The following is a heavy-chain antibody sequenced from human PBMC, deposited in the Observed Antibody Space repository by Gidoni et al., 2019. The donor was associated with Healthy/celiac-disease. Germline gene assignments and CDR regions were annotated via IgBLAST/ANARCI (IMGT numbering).Heavy chain of an antibody. Sequence: QVQLQESGPGLVKPSETLSLTCTGSGGSSSSYYWSWIRQPPGKGLEWIGYIYYSGSTNYNPSLKSRVTISVDTSKNQFSLKLSSVTAADTAVYYCARDSYYYDSSGPAFDIWGQGTMVTVSS. V-gene: IGHV4-59*01. J-gene: IGHJ3*02. D-gene: IGHD3-22*01. CDR2: IYYSGST. CDR3: ARDSYYYDSSGPAFDI. CDR1: GGSSSSYY.